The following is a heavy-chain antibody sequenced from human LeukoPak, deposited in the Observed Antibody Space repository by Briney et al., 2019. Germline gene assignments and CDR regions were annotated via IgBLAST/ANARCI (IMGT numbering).Heavy chain of an antibody. Sequence: PGGSLRLSCAASGFTFHDYAMHWVRQAPGKGLEWVCLISEYGGSTYYPDSVKGRFTISRDNSKNSLYLQMNSLRTEDTALYYCAKDMRTDCSGGSCYLTYYYYYYYGMDVWGQGTTVTVSS. D-gene: IGHD2-15*01. J-gene: IGHJ6*02. CDR3: AKDMRTDCSGGSCYLTYYYYYYYGMDV. CDR1: GFTFHDYA. V-gene: IGHV3-43*02. CDR2: ISEYGGST.